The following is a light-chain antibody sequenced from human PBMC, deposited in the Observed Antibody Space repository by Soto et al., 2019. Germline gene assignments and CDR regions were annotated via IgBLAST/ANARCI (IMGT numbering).Light chain of an antibody. CDR2: AAS. V-gene: IGKV1-39*01. Sequence: DIQMTHSPASLSASVGSRFTITCRASQSISSYLNWYKQKPGKAPKLLIYAASTLQSGVPSRLSGSGSGTDFTLTISSLKPEDFATYYCHQSYSTRTFGHGTKVDIK. CDR1: QSISSY. CDR3: HQSYSTRT. J-gene: IGKJ1*01.